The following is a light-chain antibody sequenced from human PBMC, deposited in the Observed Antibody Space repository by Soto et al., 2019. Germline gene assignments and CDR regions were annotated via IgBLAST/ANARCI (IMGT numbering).Light chain of an antibody. CDR2: HVT. CDR1: SSDIGAYDY. J-gene: IGLJ1*01. CDR3: SSYTTTSTYV. Sequence: QSALPQPASVSGSPGQSIAISCTGTSSDIGAYDYVSWYQQYSGKAPKLMIYHVTNRPSGVSDRFSGSKSGNSASLTISGLQAEDEADYYCSSYTTTSTYVFGTGTKVTVL. V-gene: IGLV2-14*01.